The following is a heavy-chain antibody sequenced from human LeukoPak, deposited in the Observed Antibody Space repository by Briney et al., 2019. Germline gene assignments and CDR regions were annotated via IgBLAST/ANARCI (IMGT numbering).Heavy chain of an antibody. Sequence: PGGSLRLSCAASGFTFSSYSMNWVRQAPGKGLEWVSSISSSSSYIYYADSVKGRFTISRDNAKNSLHLQMNSLRAEDTAVYYCARDMRDYMGYYYSSMDVWGKGTTVTVSS. CDR1: GFTFSSYS. CDR3: ARDMRDYMGYYYSSMDV. D-gene: IGHD4-11*01. V-gene: IGHV3-21*01. CDR2: ISSSSSYI. J-gene: IGHJ6*03.